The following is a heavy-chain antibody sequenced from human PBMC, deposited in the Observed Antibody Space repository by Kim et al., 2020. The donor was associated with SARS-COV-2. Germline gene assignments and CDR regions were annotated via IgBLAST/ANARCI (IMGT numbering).Heavy chain of an antibody. CDR3: ASANYDFWGRDY. Sequence: YYADSVKGRFTISRDNSKNTLYLQMNSLRAEDTAVYYCASANYDFWGRDYWGQGTLVTVSS. J-gene: IGHJ4*02. D-gene: IGHD3-3*01. V-gene: IGHV3-53*01.